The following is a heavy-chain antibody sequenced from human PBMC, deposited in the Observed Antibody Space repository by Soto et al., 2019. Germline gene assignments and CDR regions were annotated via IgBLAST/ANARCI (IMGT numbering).Heavy chain of an antibody. V-gene: IGHV4-39*02. Sequence: SETLSRTCAVAGGSMSSGTYYWGWIRQPPGKGLDWIGSIYYSGTTYYSPSLKSRVAISVDTSKQYFSLRLRSVTAADTAVYYCARGTYGDYSPYYYGMDVWGQGTTVTVSS. CDR2: IYYSGTT. CDR1: GGSMSSGTYY. J-gene: IGHJ6*02. D-gene: IGHD4-17*01. CDR3: ARGTYGDYSPYYYGMDV.